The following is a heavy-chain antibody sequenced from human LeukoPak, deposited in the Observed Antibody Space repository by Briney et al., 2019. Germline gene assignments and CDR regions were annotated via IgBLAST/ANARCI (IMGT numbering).Heavy chain of an antibody. CDR1: GYTLSSYT. CDR3: AREHQQLVPVDLRSAFDI. V-gene: IGHV1-3*01. D-gene: IGHD6-13*01. J-gene: IGHJ3*02. Sequence: ASVKVSCKASGYTLSSYTLHWVRQAPGQRPEWMGCIYAGNGNVKYSQNFQGRVTITRDTSASTAYMELSSLRSEDTAVYYCAREHQQLVPVDLRSAFDIWGQGTMVTVSS. CDR2: IYAGNGNV.